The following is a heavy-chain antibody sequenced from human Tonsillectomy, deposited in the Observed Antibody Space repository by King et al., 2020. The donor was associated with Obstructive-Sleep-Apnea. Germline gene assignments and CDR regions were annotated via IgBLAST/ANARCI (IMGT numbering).Heavy chain of an antibody. CDR1: GGSITNYY. CDR3: ARYSPFESSWNFDY. V-gene: IGHV4-59*08. J-gene: IGHJ4*02. D-gene: IGHD6-13*01. CDR2: IHYSGST. Sequence: QLQESGPGLLKPSDTLSLTCTSAGGSITNYYWSWIRQHPGMGLERVGHIHYSGSTNYTPSLKSRVTISVDTSKNHFSLKLSSVTAADTAVYYCARYSPFESSWNFDYWGQGTLVTVSS.